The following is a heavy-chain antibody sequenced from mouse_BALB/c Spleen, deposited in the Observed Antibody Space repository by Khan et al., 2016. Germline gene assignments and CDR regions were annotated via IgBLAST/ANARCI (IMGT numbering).Heavy chain of an antibody. V-gene: IGHV1-9*01. CDR3: ARFGYGLGFDV. D-gene: IGHD2-2*01. CDR2: ILPGSGST. J-gene: IGHJ1*01. CDR1: GYTFSSYW. Sequence: QIQLVQSGAELMKPGASVKISCKATGYTFSSYWIEWVKQRPGHGLEWIGEILPGSGSTKYNEKFKGKATFTADTSSNTAYMQLSSLTYEDSAVYYCARFGYGLGFDVWGAGTTVTVSS.